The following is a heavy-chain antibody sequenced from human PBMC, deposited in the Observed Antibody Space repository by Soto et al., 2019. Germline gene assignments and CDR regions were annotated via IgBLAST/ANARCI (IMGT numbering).Heavy chain of an antibody. CDR2: INPTGGGT. J-gene: IGHJ4*02. Sequence: ASVKVSCKASGYTFTNYYIHWVRQAPGQGLDWMAIINPTGGGTNYAQKFQGRVTLARDTFTNTVHMDLTSLTSEDTAIYYCARGLAAGDHWGQGTLVTVSS. V-gene: IGHV1-46*01. D-gene: IGHD6-13*01. CDR1: GYTFTNYY. CDR3: ARGLAAGDH.